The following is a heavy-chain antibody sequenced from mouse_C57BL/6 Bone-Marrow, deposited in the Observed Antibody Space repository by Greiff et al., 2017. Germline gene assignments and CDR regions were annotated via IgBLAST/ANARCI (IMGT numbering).Heavy chain of an antibody. CDR3: TRFGYGYDGAWFAY. CDR2: IYPGSGST. J-gene: IGHJ3*01. D-gene: IGHD2-2*01. CDR1: GYTFTSYW. Sequence: VQLQQPGAELVKPGASVKMSCKASGYTFTSYWITWVKQRPGQGLEWIGDIYPGSGSTNYNEKFKSKATLTVDTSSSTAYMQLSRLTSEDSAVYYGTRFGYGYDGAWFAYWGQGTLVTVSA. V-gene: IGHV1-55*01.